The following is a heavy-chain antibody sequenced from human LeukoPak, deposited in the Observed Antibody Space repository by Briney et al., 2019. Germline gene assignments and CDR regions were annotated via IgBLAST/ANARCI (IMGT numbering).Heavy chain of an antibody. CDR3: AKDLRAGYDFWSGYYAFDI. CDR2: ISGSGGST. V-gene: IGHV3-23*01. Sequence: GGSLRLSCAASGFTFSSYAMSWVRQAPGKGLEWVSAISGSGGSTYYADSVKGRFTISRDNSKNTLYLQMNSLRAEGTAVYYCAKDLRAGYDFWSGYYAFDIWGQGTMVTVSS. J-gene: IGHJ3*02. D-gene: IGHD3-3*01. CDR1: GFTFSSYA.